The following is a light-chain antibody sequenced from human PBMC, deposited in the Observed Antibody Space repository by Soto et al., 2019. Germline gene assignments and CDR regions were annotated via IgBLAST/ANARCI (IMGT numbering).Light chain of an antibody. V-gene: IGLV2-14*01. CDR2: EVS. CDR3: SSYTSSSTRV. Sequence: QSALTQPASASGSPGQSITISCTGTSSDVGGYNYVSWYQQHPGKAPKLMIYEVSNRPSGVSNRFSGSKSGNTASLTISGLQAEDEADYYCSSYTSSSTRVFGGGTKLTV. J-gene: IGLJ3*02. CDR1: SSDVGGYNY.